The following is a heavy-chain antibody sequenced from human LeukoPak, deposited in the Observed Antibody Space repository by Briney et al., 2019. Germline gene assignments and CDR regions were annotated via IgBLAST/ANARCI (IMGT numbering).Heavy chain of an antibody. J-gene: IGHJ4*02. CDR1: GGTFSSYA. Sequence: ASVKVSCKASGGTFSSYAISWVRQAPGQGLEWMGGIIPIFGTANYAQKLQGRVTMTTDTSTSTAYMELRSLRSDDTAVYYCARDGYWGQGTLVTVSS. CDR2: IIPIFGTA. V-gene: IGHV1-69*05. CDR3: ARDGY.